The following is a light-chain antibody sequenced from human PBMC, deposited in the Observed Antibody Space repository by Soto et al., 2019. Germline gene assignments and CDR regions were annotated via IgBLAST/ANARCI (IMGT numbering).Light chain of an antibody. J-gene: IGKJ1*01. CDR1: QSVFYSANNMSY. CDR2: WAS. CDR3: HQYYASPWT. V-gene: IGKV4-1*01. Sequence: VMTQSPDSLAVSLGGRATIDCKSSQSVFYSANNMSYLAWYQQKPGQRPKLLIYWASVRESGVPDRFSGSGSGTHFTLTISSLHPEDAALCFCHQYYASPWTFGPGTTVEIK.